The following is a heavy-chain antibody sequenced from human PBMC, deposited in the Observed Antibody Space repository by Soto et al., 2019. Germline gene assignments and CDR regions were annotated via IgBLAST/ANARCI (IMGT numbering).Heavy chain of an antibody. CDR2: IFSTGTT. J-gene: IGHJ5*02. Sequence: SETLSLTCTVSGGSMNSYYWSWIRQPPGKGLEWIGYIFSTGTTNYNPSLKSRVTISIDTSKNQFSLRLKSVTTADTAFYYCAREGAFGDTPWGQGTLVAVSS. D-gene: IGHD4-17*01. CDR1: GGSMNSYY. V-gene: IGHV4-59*01. CDR3: AREGAFGDTP.